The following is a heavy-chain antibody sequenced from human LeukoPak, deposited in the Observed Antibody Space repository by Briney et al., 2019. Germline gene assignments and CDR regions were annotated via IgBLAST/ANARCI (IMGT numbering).Heavy chain of an antibody. CDR3: ARGLGGYSSSPPTY. CDR1: GGSVSSSNW. D-gene: IGHD6-13*01. Sequence: SETLSLTCAVSGGSVSSSNWWSWVRQPPGKGLEWIGEIYHSGSTNYNPSLKSRVTISVDKSKNQFSLKLSSVTAADTAVYYCARGLGGYSSSPPTYWGQGTLVTVSS. J-gene: IGHJ4*02. CDR2: IYHSGST. V-gene: IGHV4-4*02.